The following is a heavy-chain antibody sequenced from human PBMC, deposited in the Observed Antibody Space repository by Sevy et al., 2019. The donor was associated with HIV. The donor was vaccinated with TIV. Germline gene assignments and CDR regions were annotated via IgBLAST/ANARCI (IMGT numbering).Heavy chain of an antibody. CDR2: IRRNSHEPYGGTT. Sequence: GGSLRLSCTSSGFTFGDYAMSWFRQAPGKGLEWVAFIRRNSHEPYGGTTEYAASVKGRFTISRDDSKRIAYLQMNSLKTADTAVYYCTRALATADTPEYYFDYWGQGILVTVSS. CDR3: TRALATADTPEYYFDY. V-gene: IGHV3-49*03. CDR1: GFTFGDYA. J-gene: IGHJ4*02. D-gene: IGHD5-12*01.